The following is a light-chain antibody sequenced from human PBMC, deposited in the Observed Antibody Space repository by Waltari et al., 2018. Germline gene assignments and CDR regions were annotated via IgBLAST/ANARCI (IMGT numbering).Light chain of an antibody. CDR1: SSDLGNDNL. CDR3: CSYAVSSTLV. CDR2: AVT. J-gene: IGLJ2*01. V-gene: IGLV2-23*02. Sequence: QSPLTQPASVSASPGQSITISCTGTSSDLGNDNLVTWYQQHSGKVPKLIIDAVTQRPSGVSDRFSGSKSGNTASLTISVLQEDDEADYYCCSYAVSSTLVFGGGTKVTVL.